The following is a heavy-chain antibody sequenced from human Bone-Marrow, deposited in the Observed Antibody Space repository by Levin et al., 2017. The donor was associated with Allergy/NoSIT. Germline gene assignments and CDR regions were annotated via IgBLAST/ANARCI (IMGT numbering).Heavy chain of an antibody. D-gene: IGHD3-10*01. Sequence: ASVKVSCKASGYSFTAYYIHWVRQAPGQGLEWMGWINSNSGDTRYAQKFQGGVTMTRDTSLSTVYMEVRRLRSDDTAVYYCAGAVGRGLLTSFDPWGQGTLVTVSS. V-gene: IGHV1-2*02. J-gene: IGHJ5*02. CDR2: INSNSGDT. CDR1: GYSFTAYY. CDR3: AGAVGRGLLTSFDP.